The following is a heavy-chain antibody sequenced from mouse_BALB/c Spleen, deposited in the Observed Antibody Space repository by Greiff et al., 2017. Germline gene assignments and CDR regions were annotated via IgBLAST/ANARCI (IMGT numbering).Heavy chain of an antibody. D-gene: IGHD2-14*01. CDR3: ARDYRHDGGFAY. Sequence: EVQVVESGGGLVKPGGSLKLSCAASGFTFSSYAMSWVRQTPEKRLEWVASISSGGSTYYPDSVKGRFTISRDNARNILYLQMSSLRSEDTAMYYCARDYRHDGGFAYWGQGTLVTVSA. V-gene: IGHV5-6-5*01. CDR1: GFTFSSYA. CDR2: ISSGGST. J-gene: IGHJ3*01.